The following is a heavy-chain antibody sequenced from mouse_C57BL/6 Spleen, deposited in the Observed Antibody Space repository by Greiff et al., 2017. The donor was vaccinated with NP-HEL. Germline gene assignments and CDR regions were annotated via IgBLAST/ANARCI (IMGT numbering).Heavy chain of an antibody. CDR3: ARGDDSFAY. CDR2: IDPSDSYT. Sequence: QVQLQQPGAELVKPGASVKLSCKASGYTFTSYWMQWVKQRPGQGFEWIGEIDPSDSYTNYNQKFKGKATLTVDTSSSTAYMQLSSLTSEDSAVYYCARGDDSFAYWGQGTLVTVSA. D-gene: IGHD2-4*01. CDR1: GYTFTSYW. J-gene: IGHJ3*01. V-gene: IGHV1-50*01.